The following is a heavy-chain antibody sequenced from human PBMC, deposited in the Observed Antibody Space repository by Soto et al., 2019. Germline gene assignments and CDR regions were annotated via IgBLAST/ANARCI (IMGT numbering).Heavy chain of an antibody. J-gene: IGHJ2*01. Sequence: ASVQVACMASGGTYSSYTSSWGRQTPGQGLEWMGRIIPILGIANYAQKFQGRVTITADKSTSTAYMELSSLRSEDTAVYYCARLQIGASVKWYFDLWGRGTLVTVSS. CDR1: GGTYSSYT. V-gene: IGHV1-69*02. CDR2: IIPILGIA. CDR3: ARLQIGASVKWYFDL. D-gene: IGHD3-16*01.